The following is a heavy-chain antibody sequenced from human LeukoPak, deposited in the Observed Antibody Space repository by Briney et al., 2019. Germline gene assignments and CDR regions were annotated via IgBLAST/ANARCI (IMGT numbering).Heavy chain of an antibody. Sequence: GGSLRLSCAASGFTFSSCAMNWVRQAPGKGLEWVPAVSGSGGSTYYADSVRGRFTISRDNSKNTLYLQMNSLRAEDTAIYYCAKRSPHYFDYWGQGTLVTVSS. D-gene: IGHD3-10*01. CDR3: AKRSPHYFDY. CDR2: VSGSGGST. J-gene: IGHJ4*02. V-gene: IGHV3-23*01. CDR1: GFTFSSCA.